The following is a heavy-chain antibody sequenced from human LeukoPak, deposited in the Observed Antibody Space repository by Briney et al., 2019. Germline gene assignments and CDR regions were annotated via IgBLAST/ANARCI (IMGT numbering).Heavy chain of an antibody. V-gene: IGHV1-18*01. Sequence: ASVEVSCKASGYTFTSYGISWVRQAPGQGLEWMGWISAYNGNTNYAQKLQGRVTMTTDTSTSTAYMELRSLRSDDTAVYYCARASPYYYDSSGYFFDYWGQGTLVTVSS. CDR3: ARASPYYYDSSGYFFDY. D-gene: IGHD3-22*01. CDR2: ISAYNGNT. J-gene: IGHJ4*02. CDR1: GYTFTSYG.